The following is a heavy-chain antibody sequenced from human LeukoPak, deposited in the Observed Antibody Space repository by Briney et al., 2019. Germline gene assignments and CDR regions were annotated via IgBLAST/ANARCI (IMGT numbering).Heavy chain of an antibody. CDR3: ARAPPGSSGWYPIDY. Sequence: PSETLSLTCTVSGGSISSSSYYWGWIRQPPGKGLEWIGSIYYSGSTYYNPSLKSRVTISVDTSKNQFSLKLSSVTAADTAVYYCARAPPGSSGWYPIDYWGQGTLVTVSS. J-gene: IGHJ4*02. V-gene: IGHV4-39*07. CDR2: IYYSGST. CDR1: GGSISSSSYY. D-gene: IGHD6-19*01.